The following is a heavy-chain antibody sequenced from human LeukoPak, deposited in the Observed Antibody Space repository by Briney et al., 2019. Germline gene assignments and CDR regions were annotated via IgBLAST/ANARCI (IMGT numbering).Heavy chain of an antibody. V-gene: IGHV6-1*01. D-gene: IGHD1-20*01. CDR2: TYDRSKRYK. Sequence: SQTLSLTCAISGDSVSSNTAAWNWIRQSPSRGLEWLGRTYDRSKRYKDYAVSVKSRITINPDTSTNQFSLQLSSVTPEDTAVYYCARYVLGDNWIFNWFDPWGQGTLVTVSS. J-gene: IGHJ5*02. CDR1: GDSVSSNTAA. CDR3: ARYVLGDNWIFNWFDP.